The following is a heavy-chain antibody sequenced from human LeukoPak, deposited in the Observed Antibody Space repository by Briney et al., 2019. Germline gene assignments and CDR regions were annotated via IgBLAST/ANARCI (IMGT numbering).Heavy chain of an antibody. J-gene: IGHJ4*02. CDR2: IWSDGTHK. Sequence: PGGSLRLSCAASGFTFNTYGMHWVRQAPGKGLEWVAVIWSDGTHKYYSDSVKGRFTISRDNSKNTLYLEMNSLRVEDTAVYYCATSNSESQTTVGNWGQGTLVTVSS. CDR3: ATSNSESQTTVGN. D-gene: IGHD1-26*01. CDR1: GFTFNTYG. V-gene: IGHV3-33*01.